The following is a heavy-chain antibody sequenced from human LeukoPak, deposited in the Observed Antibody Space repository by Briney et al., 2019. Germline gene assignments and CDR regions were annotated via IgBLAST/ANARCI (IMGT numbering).Heavy chain of an antibody. Sequence: SETLSLTCTVSGASFSSHHWGWIRQPPGKELEWIAYIFDTRTTKDNPSLNSRVTLSADMSKNQFSLRLTSVTAADTAVYYCATIKRGNIFGYFDFWGQGILVTVSS. J-gene: IGHJ4*02. D-gene: IGHD5-18*01. CDR1: GASFSSHH. CDR3: ATIKRGNIFGYFDF. CDR2: IFDTRTT. V-gene: IGHV4-59*11.